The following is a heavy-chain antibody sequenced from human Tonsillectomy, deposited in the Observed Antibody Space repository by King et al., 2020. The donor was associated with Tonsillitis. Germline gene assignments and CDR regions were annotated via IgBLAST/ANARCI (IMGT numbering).Heavy chain of an antibody. V-gene: IGHV3-53*01. CDR2: IYSGGST. CDR3: ARGRIPGSYYTPFDC. J-gene: IGHJ4*02. D-gene: IGHD3-10*01. Sequence: QLVQSGGGLIQPGGSLRLSCAASGFTVSSNYMSWVRQAPGKGLEWVSVIYSGGSTYYADSVKRRFTISRDNSKNTLYLQMNSLRADDTAVYYCARGRIPGSYYTPFDCWGQGTLVTVSS. CDR1: GFTVSSNY.